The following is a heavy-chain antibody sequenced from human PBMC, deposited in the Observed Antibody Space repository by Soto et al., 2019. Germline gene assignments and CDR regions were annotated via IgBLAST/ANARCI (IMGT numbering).Heavy chain of an antibody. V-gene: IGHV3-11*06. CDR2: SSNSGSFT. Sequence: PGGSLRLSCAASGFTFSDHYMSWIRQVPGKGLEWIGYSSNSGSFTRYADSVKGRFSISRDNAKNSLYLQINSLRGDDTAIYYCVRSGDNYNLLDYWGQGTPVTVSS. D-gene: IGHD1-1*01. J-gene: IGHJ4*02. CDR3: VRSGDNYNLLDY. CDR1: GFTFSDHY.